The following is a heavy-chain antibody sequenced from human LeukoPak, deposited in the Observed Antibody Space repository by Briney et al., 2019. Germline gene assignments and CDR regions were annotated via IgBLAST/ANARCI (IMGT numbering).Heavy chain of an antibody. CDR2: ISGSGGST. V-gene: IGHV3-23*01. Sequence: GGSLRLSCAASGFTFSSYAMSWVRQAPGKGLEWVPGISGSGGSTYYADSVKGRFTISRDNSKNTLYLQKNSLRAEDTAVYYCAASGSDYPGYYYYYMDVWGKGTTVTVSS. CDR1: GFTFSSYA. CDR3: AASGSDYPGYYYYYMDV. J-gene: IGHJ6*03. D-gene: IGHD3-10*01.